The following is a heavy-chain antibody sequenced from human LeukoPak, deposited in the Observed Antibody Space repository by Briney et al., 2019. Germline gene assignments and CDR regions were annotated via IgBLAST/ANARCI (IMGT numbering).Heavy chain of an antibody. CDR2: ISSSGSTI. CDR1: GFTFSSYE. J-gene: IGHJ4*02. V-gene: IGHV3-48*03. D-gene: IGHD6-19*01. Sequence: PGGSLRLSCAASGFTFSSYEMNWVRQAPGKGLEWISYISSSGSTIYYADSVKGRSTISRDNAKNSLYLQMNSLRAEDTAIYYCARERSGWYGSYFDFWGQGTLVTVSS. CDR3: ARERSGWYGSYFDF.